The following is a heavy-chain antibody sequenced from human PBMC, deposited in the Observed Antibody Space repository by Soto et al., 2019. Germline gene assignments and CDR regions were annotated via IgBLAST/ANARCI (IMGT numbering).Heavy chain of an antibody. Sequence: QVHLVQSGAEVKKPGASVKVSCKASGYTLNTYGVHWVRQAPGRGLEWVGWISAHSGKSDYAQGFQDRVPITTDTSTSTAYMDLRSLRSDDTAVYYCTRGQIYFDYWGQGTLVTVSS. CDR1: GYTLNTYG. J-gene: IGHJ4*02. CDR3: TRGQIYFDY. V-gene: IGHV1-18*01. CDR2: ISAHSGKS.